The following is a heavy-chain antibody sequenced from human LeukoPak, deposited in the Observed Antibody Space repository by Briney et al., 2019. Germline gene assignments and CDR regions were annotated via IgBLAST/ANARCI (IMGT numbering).Heavy chain of an antibody. CDR1: GFTFSSYW. CDR2: IKQDGSEK. J-gene: IGHJ6*02. V-gene: IGHV3-7*01. CDR3: AREGGGWYYYYGMDV. Sequence: GGSLRLSCAASGFTFSSYWMSWVRQAPGKGLGWVANIKQDGSEKYYVDSVKGRFTISRDNAKNSLYLQMNSLRAEDTAVYYCAREGGGWYYYYGMDVWGQGTTVTVSS. D-gene: IGHD2-21*01.